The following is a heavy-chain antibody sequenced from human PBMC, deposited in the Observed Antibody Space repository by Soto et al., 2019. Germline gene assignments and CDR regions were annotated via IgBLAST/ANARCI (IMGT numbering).Heavy chain of an antibody. V-gene: IGHV4-30-2*01. D-gene: IGHD1-1*01. J-gene: IGHJ4*02. CDR1: GGSISSGGYS. CDR2: IYHSGST. Sequence: PSETLSLTCAVSGGSISSGGYSWSWIRQPPGKGLEWIGYIYHSGSTYYNPSLKSRVTISVDRSKNQFSLKLSSVTAADTAVYYCARGVLRVERPSYFDYWGQGTLVTVSS. CDR3: ARGVLRVERPSYFDY.